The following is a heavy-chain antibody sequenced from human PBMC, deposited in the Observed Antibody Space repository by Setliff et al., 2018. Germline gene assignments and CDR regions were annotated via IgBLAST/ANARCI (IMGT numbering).Heavy chain of an antibody. CDR1: GASISSGTYY. V-gene: IGHV4-61*01. D-gene: IGHD3-22*01. CDR3: AKDIVRYYFDTRGFDL. Sequence: PSETLSLTCTVSGASISSGTYYWAWIRQPPGKALEFIGYVYYTGTANYDPSLKSRVTTSVDTSKNQFSLKLGSVIAADTAVYYCAKDIVRYYFDTRGFDLWGRGTLVTVSS. J-gene: IGHJ2*01. CDR2: VYYTGTA.